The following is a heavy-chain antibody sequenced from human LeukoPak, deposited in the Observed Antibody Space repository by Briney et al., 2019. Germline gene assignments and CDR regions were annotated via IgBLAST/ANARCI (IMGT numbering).Heavy chain of an antibody. V-gene: IGHV3-9*01. Sequence: GRSLRLSCAASGFIFDDYAMHWVRQAPGKGLEWVSGISWDSDSIDYADSVKGRFTISRDNAKNSLYLQMNSLRVEDTAVYYCAKGYYGSGSYGWFDYWGQGTLVTVSS. J-gene: IGHJ4*02. CDR2: ISWDSDSI. D-gene: IGHD3-10*01. CDR1: GFIFDDYA. CDR3: AKGYYGSGSYGWFDY.